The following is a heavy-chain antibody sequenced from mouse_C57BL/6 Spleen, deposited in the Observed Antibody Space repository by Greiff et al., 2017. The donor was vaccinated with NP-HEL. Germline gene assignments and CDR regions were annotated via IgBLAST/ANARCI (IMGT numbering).Heavy chain of an antibody. D-gene: IGHD2-4*01. V-gene: IGHV1-50*01. CDR2: IDPSDSYT. Sequence: QVQLQQSGAELVKPGASVKLSCKASGYTFTSYWMQWVKQRPGQGLEWIGEIDPSDSYTNYNQKFKGKATLTVDTSSSTAYMQLSSLTSEDSAVYYCASQLITTEGYWGQGTTLTVSS. J-gene: IGHJ2*01. CDR1: GYTFTSYW. CDR3: ASQLITTEGY.